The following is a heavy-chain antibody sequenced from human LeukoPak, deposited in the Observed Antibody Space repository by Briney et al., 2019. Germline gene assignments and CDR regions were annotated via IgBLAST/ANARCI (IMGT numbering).Heavy chain of an antibody. D-gene: IGHD6-13*01. J-gene: IGHJ4*02. Sequence: GGSLRLSCAASGFTFSSYTMNWVRPAPGKGREWVSSISSSSSYIYYAESVKGRFTMSRDNSKNTLYLQMDSLRAEDTAVYYCAKDYIAAAGTIVDYWGQGTLVTVSS. V-gene: IGHV3-21*04. CDR2: ISSSSSYI. CDR3: AKDYIAAAGTIVDY. CDR1: GFTFSSYT.